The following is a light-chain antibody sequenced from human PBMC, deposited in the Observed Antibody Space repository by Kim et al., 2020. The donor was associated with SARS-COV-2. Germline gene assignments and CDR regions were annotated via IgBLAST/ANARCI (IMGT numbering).Light chain of an antibody. J-gene: IGKJ4*01. Sequence: PGESATLSCRASQSVYSYLVWYQQKPGQAPRLLIYDASNRATGIPPRFSGSGSGTDFTLTISSLEPEDFAVYYCQQRYSWPPLTFGGGTKVDIK. CDR2: DAS. CDR3: QQRYSWPPLT. CDR1: QSVYSY. V-gene: IGKV3-11*01.